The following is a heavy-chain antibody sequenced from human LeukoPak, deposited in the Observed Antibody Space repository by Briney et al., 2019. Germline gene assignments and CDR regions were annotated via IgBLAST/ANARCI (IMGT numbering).Heavy chain of an antibody. CDR1: GYTLSVSY. CDR2: INPDSGGT. D-gene: IGHD3-10*01. Sequence: ASVKVSCKASGYTLSVSYMHWVGQAPGQGLEWMGWINPDSGGTNYAQKFQGRVTMTRDTSISTAYMEVSRLRSDDTAVYYCARGAAIIESSSDHWGQGTLVTVSS. V-gene: IGHV1-2*02. J-gene: IGHJ4*02. CDR3: ARGAAIIESSSDH.